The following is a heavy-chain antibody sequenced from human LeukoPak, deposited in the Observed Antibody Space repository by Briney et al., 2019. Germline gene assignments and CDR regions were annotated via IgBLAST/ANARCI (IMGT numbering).Heavy chain of an antibody. Sequence: PGGSLRLSCAASGFTFNNCAMSWVRQAPGKGLEWVSGISESGSSTDYADSVKGRFTISRDNSKNTLYLQMDSLRAEGTAIYHCAKDRPGDYSTYWYFDLWGRGTLVTVSS. CDR3: AKDRPGDYSTYWYFDL. CDR1: GFTFNNCA. D-gene: IGHD4-11*01. J-gene: IGHJ2*01. V-gene: IGHV3-23*01. CDR2: ISESGSST.